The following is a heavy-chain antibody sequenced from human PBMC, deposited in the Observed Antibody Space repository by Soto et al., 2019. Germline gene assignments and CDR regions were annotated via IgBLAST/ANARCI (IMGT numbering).Heavy chain of an antibody. V-gene: IGHV3-30-3*01. J-gene: IGHJ4*02. CDR2: ISYDGSDK. CDR1: GFTFSDFA. Sequence: QVQLVESGGGVVQPGRSLRLSCVASGFTFSDFAMHWVRQAPGKGLEWVAVISYDGSDKYYPRSVRGRFTISRDNSNNTGYLQINSVTAEDTAVYYCARAVVTAIRDLIDYGGQGTPVTVSS. D-gene: IGHD2-21*02. CDR3: ARAVVTAIRDLIDY.